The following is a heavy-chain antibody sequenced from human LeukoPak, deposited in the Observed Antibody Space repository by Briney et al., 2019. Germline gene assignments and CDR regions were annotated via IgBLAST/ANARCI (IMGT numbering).Heavy chain of an antibody. Sequence: GGSLRLSCAASGFTFSSYEMNWVRQAPGKGLEWVSYISSSGSTIYYADSVKGRFTISRDNAKNSLYLQMNSLRAEDTAVYYCAREGGKFSTVTTPTGGFVDYWGQGTLVTVSS. D-gene: IGHD4-17*01. CDR2: ISSSGSTI. CDR3: AREGGKFSTVTTPTGGFVDY. J-gene: IGHJ4*02. V-gene: IGHV3-48*03. CDR1: GFTFSSYE.